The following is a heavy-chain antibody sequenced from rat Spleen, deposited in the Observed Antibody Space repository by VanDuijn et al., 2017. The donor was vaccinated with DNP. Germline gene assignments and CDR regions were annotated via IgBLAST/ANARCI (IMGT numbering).Heavy chain of an antibody. CDR2: NSTRGSRT. J-gene: IGHJ4*01. V-gene: IGHV5-27*01. D-gene: IGHD1-11*01. CDR3: AKDVEYGYAMDA. Sequence: EVQLVESGGGLVQPGRSLKLSCAASGFTFSNYYMAWVRQAPKKGLEWVATNSTRGSRTYYPDSVKGRFPISRDNAENTIYLQMNSLRSEDTATFYCAKDVEYGYAMDAWGQGTSVTVSS. CDR1: GFTFSNYY.